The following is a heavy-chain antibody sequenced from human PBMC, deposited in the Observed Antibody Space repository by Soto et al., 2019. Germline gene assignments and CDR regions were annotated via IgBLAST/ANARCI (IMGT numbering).Heavy chain of an antibody. J-gene: IGHJ4*02. V-gene: IGHV3-30*18. Sequence: VQVVESGGGVVQPGRSLRLACAASGFTFSNFGMHWGRQAPGRSLEWVAAISADGRDKYFSDCVKGRFTISRDNSKNTLFLQMNSMRVEDTAVYYCTKGSEVARQELDYWGQGTLVTVSS. CDR1: GFTFSNFG. D-gene: IGHD3-3*01. CDR2: ISADGRDK. CDR3: TKGSEVARQELDY.